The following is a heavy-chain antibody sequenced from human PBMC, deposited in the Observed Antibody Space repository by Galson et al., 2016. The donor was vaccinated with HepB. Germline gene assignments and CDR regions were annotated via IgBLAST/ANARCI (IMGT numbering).Heavy chain of an antibody. CDR2: IKEDGSVK. V-gene: IGHV3-7*03. Sequence: SLRLSCAASGFTFSSYWMTWVRQAPGKGLEWVANIKEDGSVKYHVDSVQGRFTISRVNAKNSLYLQMNSLRAEDTAVYYCAREPRAGAYYFDYWGQGTLVTVSS. D-gene: IGHD2-21*01. CDR1: GFTFSSYW. CDR3: AREPRAGAYYFDY. J-gene: IGHJ4*02.